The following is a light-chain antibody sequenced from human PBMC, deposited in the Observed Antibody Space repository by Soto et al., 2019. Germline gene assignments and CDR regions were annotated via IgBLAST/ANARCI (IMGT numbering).Light chain of an antibody. CDR2: TDS. CDR3: QQSYSAPYT. J-gene: IGKJ2*01. CDR1: QSIYSS. Sequence: DIQMTQSPSSLSASVGDRVTITCRASQSIYSSLNWYHQKPGKAPKLMIYTDSNLQSGVPSRFSGSGSGTDFTLSISSLQPENFATYYCQQSYSAPYTFGQGTKLEI. V-gene: IGKV1-39*01.